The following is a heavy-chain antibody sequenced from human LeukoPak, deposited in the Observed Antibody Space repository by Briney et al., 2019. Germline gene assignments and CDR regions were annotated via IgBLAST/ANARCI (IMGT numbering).Heavy chain of an antibody. CDR1: GGSISSSIYY. J-gene: IGHJ4*02. D-gene: IGHD3-10*01. Sequence: SETLSLTCIVSGGSISSSIYYWAWVRQPPGKGLEWIGEIHYSGSATYNPSLKSRVTISVDTSKNQFSLKMNSVTAADTAVYYCARGQWFRAFWSRGTPVTASS. V-gene: IGHV4-39*07. CDR2: IHYSGSA. CDR3: ARGQWFRAF.